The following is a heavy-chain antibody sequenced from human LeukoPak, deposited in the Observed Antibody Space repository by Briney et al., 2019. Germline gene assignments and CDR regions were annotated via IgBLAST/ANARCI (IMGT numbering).Heavy chain of an antibody. D-gene: IGHD3-22*01. CDR1: GFTFSSYW. CDR2: INSDGSST. J-gene: IGHJ4*02. V-gene: IGHV3-74*01. Sequence: AGGSLRLSCAASGFTFSSYWMHWVRQAPGKGLVWVSRINSDGSSTSYADSVKGRFTISRDNAKNTLYLQMNSLRAEDTAVYYCARDGHVYYYDSSVYDYWGQGTLVTVSS. CDR3: ARDGHVYYYDSSVYDY.